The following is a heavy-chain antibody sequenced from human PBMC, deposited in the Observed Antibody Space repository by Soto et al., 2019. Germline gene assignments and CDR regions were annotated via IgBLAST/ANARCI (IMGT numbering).Heavy chain of an antibody. V-gene: IGHV1-18*01. CDR1: GYTFTSYG. J-gene: IGHJ4*02. CDR2: ISAYNGNT. Sequence: ASVKVSCKASGYTFTSYGISWVRQAPGQGLEWMGWISAYNGNTNYAQKLQGRVTKTTDTSRSTAYMELRSLRFDDTAVYYCARVWFGGYSYGRKSDYWGQGTLVTVSS. D-gene: IGHD5-18*01. CDR3: ARVWFGGYSYGRKSDY.